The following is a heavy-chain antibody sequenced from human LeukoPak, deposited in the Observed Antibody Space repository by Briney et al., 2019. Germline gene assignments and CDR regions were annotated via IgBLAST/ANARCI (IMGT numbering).Heavy chain of an antibody. V-gene: IGHV3-7*03. CDR1: GFTFRNYW. CDR3: AKDIGAVAGYAFDI. Sequence: GGSLRLSCAASGFTFRNYWMNWVRQAPGKGLEWVASIKPDGSEKYYVDSVKGRFAISRDNAKNSLYLQMNSLRAEDMALYYCAKDIGAVAGYAFDIWGQGTMVTVSS. CDR2: IKPDGSEK. D-gene: IGHD6-19*01. J-gene: IGHJ3*02.